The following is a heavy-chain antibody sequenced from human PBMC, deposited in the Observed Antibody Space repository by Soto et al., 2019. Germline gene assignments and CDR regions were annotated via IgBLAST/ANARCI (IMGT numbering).Heavy chain of an antibody. CDR3: ARQMFIGGMDG. CDR2: IYYSGST. Sequence: PSETLSLTCTVSGASISSYYWSWIRQPPGKGLEWIGYIYYSGSTNYNPSLKSRVTISVDTSKNQFSLRLSSVTAADTAVYHCARQMFIGGMDGWGQGTTVTVSS. D-gene: IGHD2-15*01. CDR1: GASISSYY. J-gene: IGHJ6*02. V-gene: IGHV4-59*08.